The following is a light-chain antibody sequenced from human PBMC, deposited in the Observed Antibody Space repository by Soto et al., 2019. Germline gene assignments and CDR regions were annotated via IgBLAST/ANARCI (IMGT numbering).Light chain of an antibody. CDR3: QQRSDWPPLVT. V-gene: IGKV3-11*01. Sequence: EIVLTQSPATLSLSPGERATLSCRASRSVSRLLAWYQQKPGQAPRLLIYDASKRAAGIPPRFSGSGSGTDFTLTISGLEPEDLAIYYCQQRSDWPPLVTFGGGTEVEI. J-gene: IGKJ4*01. CDR2: DAS. CDR1: RSVSRL.